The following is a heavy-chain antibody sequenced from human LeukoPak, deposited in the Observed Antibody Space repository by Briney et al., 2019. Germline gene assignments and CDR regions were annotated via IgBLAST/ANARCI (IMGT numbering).Heavy chain of an antibody. CDR3: ARVSYNSGSYISGGWFDP. V-gene: IGHV4-4*07. J-gene: IGHJ5*02. CDR1: GASFTSNY. Sequence: PSETLSLTCTVSGASFTSNYWTWIRLPAGKGLEWIGRVHPSDTSDYNPSLKSRVSMSVDTSKNQFSLRLRSVTAADTAFYYCARVSYNSGSYISGGWFDPWGQGILVTVSS. D-gene: IGHD3-10*01. CDR2: VHPSDTS.